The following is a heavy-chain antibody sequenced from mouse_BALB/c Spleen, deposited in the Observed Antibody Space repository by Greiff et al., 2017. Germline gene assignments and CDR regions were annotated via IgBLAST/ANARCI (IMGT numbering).Heavy chain of an antibody. CDR3: AREGGNYGYAMDY. CDR2: ISYSGST. CDR1: GYSITSDYA. J-gene: IGHJ4*01. V-gene: IGHV3-2*02. Sequence: EVQLQQSGPGLVKPSQSLSLTCTVTGYSITSDYAWNWIRQFPGNKLEWMGYISYSGSTSYNPSLKSRISITRDTSKNQFFLQLNSVTTEDTATYYCAREGGNYGYAMDYWGQGTSVTVSS. D-gene: IGHD2-1*01.